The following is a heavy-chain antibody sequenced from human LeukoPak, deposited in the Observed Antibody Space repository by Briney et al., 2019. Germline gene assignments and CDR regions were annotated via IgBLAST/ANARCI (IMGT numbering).Heavy chain of an antibody. D-gene: IGHD7-27*01. CDR1: GGSFSGYY. J-gene: IGHJ5*02. CDR2: INHSGST. V-gene: IGHV4-34*01. Sequence: SETLSLICAVYGGSFSGYYWSWIRQPPGKGLEWIGEINHSGSTNYNPSLKSRVTISVDTSKNQFSLQLDSVTPEDTAVYYCSRDPVWGSAWGQGTLVTVSS. CDR3: SRDPVWGSA.